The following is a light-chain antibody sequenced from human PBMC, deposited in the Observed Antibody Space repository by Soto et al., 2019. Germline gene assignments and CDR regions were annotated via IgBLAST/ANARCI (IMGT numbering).Light chain of an antibody. CDR1: QGLLDSDDGKTY. CDR2: ALS. J-gene: IGKJ1*01. Sequence: DIVMTQTPLSLPFAPGGRAPFSCRSSQGLLDSDDGKTYLAWNLQKPGQSPKLLIFALSFRASGVPDRFSGSGSRTDFTLKISRVEAEDVGVYYCMQRIEFPWTFGQGTRVELK. V-gene: IGKV2-40*01. CDR3: MQRIEFPWT.